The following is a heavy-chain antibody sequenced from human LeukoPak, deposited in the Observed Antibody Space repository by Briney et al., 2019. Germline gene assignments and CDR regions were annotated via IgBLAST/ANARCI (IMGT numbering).Heavy chain of an antibody. CDR3: ATHLSITGTRGRLNAFDI. J-gene: IGHJ3*02. CDR2: ISGSGGST. CDR1: GFSVSDYA. V-gene: IGHV3-23*01. D-gene: IGHD1-20*01. Sequence: GGSLRLSCAASGFSVSDYAMSWVRQAPGKGLEWVSAISGSGGSTYYADSVKGRFTISRDNSKNTLYLQMNSLRAEDTAVYYCATHLSITGTRGRLNAFDIWGQGTMVTVSS.